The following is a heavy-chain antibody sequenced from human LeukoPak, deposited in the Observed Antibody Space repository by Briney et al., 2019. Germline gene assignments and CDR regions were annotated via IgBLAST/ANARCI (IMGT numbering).Heavy chain of an antibody. CDR1: GFSFSSYE. D-gene: IGHD2-15*01. CDR3: ARGGRYYYMYV. J-gene: IGHJ6*03. Sequence: GGSLRLSCAVSGFSFSSYEMNWVRQAPGKGLEWVSYISTSGSVIFYADSVKGRFTISRDNAKNSLYLQLDSLRAEDTAVYYCARGGRYYYMYVWGKGTTVTISS. V-gene: IGHV3-48*03. CDR2: ISTSGSVI.